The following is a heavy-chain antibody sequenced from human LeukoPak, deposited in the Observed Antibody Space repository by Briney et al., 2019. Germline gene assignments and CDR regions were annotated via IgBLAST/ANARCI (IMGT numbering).Heavy chain of an antibody. CDR1: GFTFTRYW. CDR2: IKYDGSEK. CDR3: RIVIPAATTHDAFDI. J-gene: IGHJ3*02. V-gene: IGHV3-7*03. D-gene: IGHD2-2*01. Sequence: GGSLRLSCAASGFTFTRYWMSWVRQAPGKGLEWVANIKYDGSEKYYVDSVKGRFTISRDNAKNSLYLQMNSLRAEDTAVYYCRIVIPAATTHDAFDIWGQGTMVTVSS.